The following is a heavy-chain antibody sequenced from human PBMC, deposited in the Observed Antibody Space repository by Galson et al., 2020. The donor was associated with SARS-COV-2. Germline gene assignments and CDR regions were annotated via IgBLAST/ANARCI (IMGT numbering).Heavy chain of an antibody. CDR1: GGSVSGGAFS. V-gene: IGHV4-30-2*01. D-gene: IGHD1-26*01. CDR3: ARGQQTELLTPFDF. CDR2: IYDSGNT. J-gene: IGHJ4*02. Sequence: SQTLSLTCAVSGGSVSGGAFSWSWFRQPPGKGLEWIGYIYDSGNTYYNPSLKSRVSISVDRSKNQFSLNLSSVTAADTAVYYCARGQQTELLTPFDFWGQGTLVTVSS.